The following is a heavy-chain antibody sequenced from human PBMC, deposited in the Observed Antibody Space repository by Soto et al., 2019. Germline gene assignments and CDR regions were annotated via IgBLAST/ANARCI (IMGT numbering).Heavy chain of an antibody. V-gene: IGHV3-23*01. CDR3: AISTGGFGGLFVVPSDY. CDR2: INSGGTVA. Sequence: EVQLLESGGGLVQPGGSLRLSCAASGFTYESYAMSWVRQAPGKGLEWVSGINSGGTVAHYADSVKGRFAISRDNSKNTLSLEMNSLRADDTGLYYCAISTGGFGGLFVVPSDYWGQGTLVTVSS. D-gene: IGHD3-16*02. CDR1: GFTYESYA. J-gene: IGHJ4*02.